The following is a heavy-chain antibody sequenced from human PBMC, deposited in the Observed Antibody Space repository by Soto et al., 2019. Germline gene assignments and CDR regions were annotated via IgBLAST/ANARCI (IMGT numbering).Heavy chain of an antibody. CDR2: ISSSSYI. J-gene: IGHJ6*02. CDR3: ARGPYDFWSGYYLPLPQNYYYGMDV. V-gene: IGHV3-21*01. D-gene: IGHD3-3*01. Sequence: PGGSLRLSCAASGFTFSSYSMNWVRQAPGKGLEWVSSISSSSYIYYADSVKGRFTISRDNAKNSLYLQMNSLRAEDTAVYYCARGPYDFWSGYYLPLPQNYYYGMDVWGQGTTVTVSS. CDR1: GFTFSSYS.